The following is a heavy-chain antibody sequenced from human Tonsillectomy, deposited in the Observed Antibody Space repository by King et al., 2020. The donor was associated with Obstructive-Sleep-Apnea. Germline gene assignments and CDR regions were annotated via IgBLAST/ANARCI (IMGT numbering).Heavy chain of an antibody. CDR2: INHSGST. V-gene: IGHV4-34*01. Sequence: VQLQQWGAGLLKPSETLSLTCAVYGGSFSGYYWSWIRQPPGTGLEWIGEINHSGSTNYNPSLKSRVSISLDTSKNQFSLKLSSVTAADTAVYYCARGQVVPAATYYGMDVWGQGTTVTVSS. D-gene: IGHD2-2*01. CDR3: ARGQVVPAATYYGMDV. J-gene: IGHJ6*02. CDR1: GGSFSGYY.